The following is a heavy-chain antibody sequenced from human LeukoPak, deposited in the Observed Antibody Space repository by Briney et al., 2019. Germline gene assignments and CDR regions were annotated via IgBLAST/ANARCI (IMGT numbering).Heavy chain of an antibody. Sequence: ASVKVSCKASGYTFTGYYIHWVRQAPGQGLEWMGWINPNINGTNYAQKFQGRVTMTGDRSISTAYMELSRLRSDDTAVYYCARVKTMIIVVSLFDYWGQGTLVTVSS. D-gene: IGHD3-22*01. CDR2: INPNINGT. CDR3: ARVKTMIIVVSLFDY. CDR1: GYTFTGYY. J-gene: IGHJ4*02. V-gene: IGHV1-2*02.